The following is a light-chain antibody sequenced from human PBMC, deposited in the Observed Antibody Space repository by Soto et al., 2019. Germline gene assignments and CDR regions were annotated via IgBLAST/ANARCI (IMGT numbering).Light chain of an antibody. CDR2: EVS. CDR3: SSYAGRNNLL. J-gene: IGLJ3*02. V-gene: IGLV2-8*01. Sequence: QSVLTQPPSASGSPGQSVTISCTGTSSDVGGYDFVSWYQQHPGKAPKLMIYEVSKRPSGVPDRFSGSKSGNTASLTVSGLQAEDEADYYCSSYAGRNNLLFGGGTKLTGL. CDR1: SSDVGGYDF.